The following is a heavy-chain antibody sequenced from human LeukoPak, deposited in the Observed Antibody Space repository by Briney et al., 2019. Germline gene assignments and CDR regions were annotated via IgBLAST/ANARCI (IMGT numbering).Heavy chain of an antibody. D-gene: IGHD1-1*01. Sequence: SVKLSCKACGGTFSIYAISWVRQAPGQGLEWMGWMDPNSGNTRYAQNFQGRVTMTRNTSISKAYLELRSLRSDDTAVYYCAREFLGLFPTAPRGYYFDYWGQGTLVTVSS. CDR2: MDPNSGNT. CDR3: AREFLGLFPTAPRGYYFDY. CDR1: GGTFSIYA. J-gene: IGHJ4*02. V-gene: IGHV1-8*02.